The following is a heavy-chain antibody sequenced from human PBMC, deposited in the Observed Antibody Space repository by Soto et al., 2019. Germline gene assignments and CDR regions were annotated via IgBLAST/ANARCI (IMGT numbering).Heavy chain of an antibody. J-gene: IGHJ5*02. CDR3: ARDTSPVTTDWFDP. V-gene: IGHV1-18*01. D-gene: IGHD4-17*01. CDR2: ISAYNGNT. CDR1: GYTFTSYG. Sequence: ASVKVSCKASGYTFTSYGISWVRQAPGQGLEWMGWISAYNGNTNYAQKLQGRVTMTTDTSTSTAYMELRSLRSDDTAVYYCARDTSPVTTDWFDPWGQGTLVTVSS.